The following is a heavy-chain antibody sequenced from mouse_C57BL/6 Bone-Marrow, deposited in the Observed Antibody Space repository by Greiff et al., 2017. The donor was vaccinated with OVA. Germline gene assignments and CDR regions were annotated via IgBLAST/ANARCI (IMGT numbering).Heavy chain of an antibody. CDR3: AREGYDFDY. J-gene: IGHJ2*01. Sequence: QVQLQQPGAELVRPGTSVKLSCKASGYTFTSYWMHWVKQRPGQGLEWIGVIDPSDSYTNYNQKFKGKATLTVDTSSSTAYMQLSSLTSEDSAVYYCAREGYDFDYWGQGTTLTVSS. V-gene: IGHV1-59*01. CDR1: GYTFTSYW. CDR2: IDPSDSYT. D-gene: IGHD3-1*01.